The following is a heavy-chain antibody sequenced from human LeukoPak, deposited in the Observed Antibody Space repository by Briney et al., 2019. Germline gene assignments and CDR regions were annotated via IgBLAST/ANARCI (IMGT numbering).Heavy chain of an antibody. CDR3: AKSASVGANDY. D-gene: IGHD1-26*01. V-gene: IGHV3-30*18. Sequence: GGSLRLSCAASGFTFSRYGMHWVRQAPGKGLEWVAVISYDGSNKYYADSVKGRFTISRDNSKNTLYLQMNSLRAEDTAVYYCAKSASVGANDYWGQGTLVTVSS. CDR1: GFTFSRYG. J-gene: IGHJ4*02. CDR2: ISYDGSNK.